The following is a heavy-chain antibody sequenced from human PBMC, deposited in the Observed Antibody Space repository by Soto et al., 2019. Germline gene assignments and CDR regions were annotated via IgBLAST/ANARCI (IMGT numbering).Heavy chain of an antibody. V-gene: IGHV4-59*01. CDR2: IYYSGST. CDR3: ARVYAYYLDY. J-gene: IGHJ4*02. D-gene: IGHD2-8*01. CDR1: GVSISSYY. Sequence: SETLSLTCTVSGVSISSYYWSWIRQPPGKGLEWIGYIYYSGSTNYNPSLKSRVTISVDTSKNQFSLKLISVTAADTAVYYCARVYAYYLDYWGQGTLVT.